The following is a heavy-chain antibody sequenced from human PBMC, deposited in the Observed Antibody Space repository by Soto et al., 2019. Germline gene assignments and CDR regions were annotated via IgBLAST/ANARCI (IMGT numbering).Heavy chain of an antibody. CDR3: ARIRADDYGDAFDI. J-gene: IGHJ3*02. Sequence: QVQLVQSGAEVKKPGSSVKVSCKASGGTFSSYAISWVRQAPGQGLEWMGGIIPIFGTANYAQKFQCRVTITADESTSTAYMELSSLRSEATAVYYCARIRADDYGDAFDIWGQGTMVTVSS. V-gene: IGHV1-69*01. CDR1: GGTFSSYA. D-gene: IGHD4-17*01. CDR2: IIPIFGTA.